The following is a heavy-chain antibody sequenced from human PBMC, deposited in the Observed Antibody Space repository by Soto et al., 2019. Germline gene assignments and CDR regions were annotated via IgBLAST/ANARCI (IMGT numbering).Heavy chain of an antibody. J-gene: IGHJ3*02. Sequence: SCKGSGYSFTSYWIGWVRQMPGKGLEWMGIIYPGDSDTRYSPSFQGQVTISADKSISTAYLQWSSLKASDTAMYYCARRRNYCSSTSCQHDAFDIWGQGTMVTVSS. CDR3: ARRRNYCSSTSCQHDAFDI. CDR2: IYPGDSDT. D-gene: IGHD2-2*01. CDR1: GYSFTSYW. V-gene: IGHV5-51*01.